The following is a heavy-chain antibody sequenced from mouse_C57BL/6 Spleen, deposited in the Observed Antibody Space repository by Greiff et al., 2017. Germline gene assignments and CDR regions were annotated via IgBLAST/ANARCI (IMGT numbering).Heavy chain of an antibody. CDR2: ISSGGDYI. V-gene: IGHV5-9-1*02. J-gene: IGHJ1*03. CDR1: GFTFSSYA. Sequence: EVKVVESGEGLVKPGGSLKLSCAASGFTFSSYAMSWVRQTPEKRLEWVAYISSGGDYIYYADTVKGRFTISRDNARNTLYLQMSSLKSEDTARYYCTRDNSNYRYFDVWGTGATVTVAS. CDR3: TRDNSNYRYFDV. D-gene: IGHD2-5*01.